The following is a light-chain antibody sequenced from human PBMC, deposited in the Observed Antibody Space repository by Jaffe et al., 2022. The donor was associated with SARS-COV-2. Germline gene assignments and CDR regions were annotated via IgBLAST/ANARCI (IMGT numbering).Light chain of an antibody. J-gene: IGKJ4*01. CDR3: QQYSSSPLT. CDR1: QSVSRNY. Sequence: EIVLTQSPGTLSLSPGERATLSCRASQSVSRNYLGWYQQKPGQAPRLLIYGASSRPTGIPDRFSGSGSGTDFTLTISRLEPEDFAVYFCQQYSSSPLTFGGGTKVEIK. CDR2: GAS. V-gene: IGKV3-20*01.